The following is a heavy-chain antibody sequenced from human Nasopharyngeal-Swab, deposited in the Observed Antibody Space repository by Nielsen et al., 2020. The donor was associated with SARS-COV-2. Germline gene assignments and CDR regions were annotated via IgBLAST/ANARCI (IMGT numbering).Heavy chain of an antibody. D-gene: IGHD2/OR15-2a*01. CDR3: ASRANNHYLDY. CDR2: ISYDGSLK. CDR1: GFTFRSFG. V-gene: IGHV3-30*03. Sequence: GGSLRLSCEASGFTFRSFGMHWVRQAPGKGLEWVALISYDGSLKHYANSVKGRFTISRDNSKNLLYLQMTSLRVEDTAVYFCASRANNHYLDYWGHGALLTVSS. J-gene: IGHJ4*01.